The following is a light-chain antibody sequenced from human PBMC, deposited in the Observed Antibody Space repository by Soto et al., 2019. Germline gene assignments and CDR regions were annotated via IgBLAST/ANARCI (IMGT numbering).Light chain of an antibody. CDR2: GAS. Sequence: EIVLTQSPDTLSLSPGERATLSCRASQSVSNSYLAWYQQKSGQAPRLLIYGASSRATGIPDRFSGSGSGTDFSLTISRLEPEDFAVYYCHQYGSSPLTFGGGTKV. CDR3: HQYGSSPLT. CDR1: QSVSNSY. J-gene: IGKJ4*01. V-gene: IGKV3-20*01.